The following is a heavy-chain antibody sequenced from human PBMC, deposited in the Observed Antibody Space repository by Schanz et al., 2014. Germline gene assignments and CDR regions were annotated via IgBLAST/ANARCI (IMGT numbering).Heavy chain of an antibody. CDR3: ARDRVYSYGLPADY. V-gene: IGHV3-7*03. Sequence: DVQLVESGGGLVQSGGSLRLSCAASGFNFGDYYMTWVRQAPGKGLESVAKINPDGSGKYYVVSVEGRFTISRDNAKKSLDLHMNSLTAEDTAVYYCARDRVYSYGLPADYWGQGTLVTVSS. D-gene: IGHD5-18*01. J-gene: IGHJ4*02. CDR2: INPDGSGK. CDR1: GFNFGDYY.